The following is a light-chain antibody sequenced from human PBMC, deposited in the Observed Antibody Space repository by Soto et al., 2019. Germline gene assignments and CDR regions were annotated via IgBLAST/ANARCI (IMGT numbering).Light chain of an antibody. CDR2: EDN. V-gene: IGLV6-57*04. CDR3: QSYDSSNPVV. Sequence: NFLLTQPHSASESPGKTVTISCTRSSGSIASNYVQWYQQRPGSAPTTVIYEDNQRPSGVPDRFSGSIDSSSNSASLTISGLKTEDEADYYCQSYDSSNPVVSGGGTKLTVL. J-gene: IGLJ2*01. CDR1: SGSIASNY.